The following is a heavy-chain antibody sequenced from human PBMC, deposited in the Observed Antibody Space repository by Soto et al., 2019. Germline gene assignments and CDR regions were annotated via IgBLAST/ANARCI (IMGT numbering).Heavy chain of an antibody. V-gene: IGHV4-30-2*01. J-gene: IGHJ6*02. CDR1: GGSISSGGYS. Sequence: PSETLSLTCAVSGGSISSGGYSWIWIRHPPGKGLEWIGYIYHSGSTYYNPSLKSRVTISVDRSKNQFSLKLSSVTAADTAVYYCAAQAPSMIVGGYYGMDVWGQGTTVTVSS. D-gene: IGHD3-22*01. CDR3: AAQAPSMIVGGYYGMDV. CDR2: IYHSGST.